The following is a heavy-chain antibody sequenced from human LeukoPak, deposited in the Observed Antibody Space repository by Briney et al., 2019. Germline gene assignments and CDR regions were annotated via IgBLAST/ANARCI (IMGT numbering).Heavy chain of an antibody. CDR1: GYTFTSYD. D-gene: IGHD3-10*01. CDR2: MNPNSGKT. CDR3: ARDGDYYGSGNFDY. Sequence: GASVKVSCKASGYTFTSYDINWVRQATGQGLEWMGWMNPNSGKTGYAQKFQGRVTMTRNTSISTAYMELSSLRSEDTAVYYCARDGDYYGSGNFDYWGQGILVTVFS. V-gene: IGHV1-8*01. J-gene: IGHJ4*02.